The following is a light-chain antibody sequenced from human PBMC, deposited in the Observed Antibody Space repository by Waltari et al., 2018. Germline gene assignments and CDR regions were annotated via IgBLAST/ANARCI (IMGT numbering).Light chain of an antibody. CDR1: AFPRQF. J-gene: IGLJ1*01. Sequence: SYELTQPPSVSVSPGQTARITCPGHAFPRQFAYWSQQKPGQAPVLVIYKDTERPSGIPERFSGSSSGTTVTLTISGVQAEDEADYYCLSADSSGPYLYVFGTGTTVTVL. CDR3: LSADSSGPYLYV. V-gene: IGLV3-25*03. CDR2: KDT.